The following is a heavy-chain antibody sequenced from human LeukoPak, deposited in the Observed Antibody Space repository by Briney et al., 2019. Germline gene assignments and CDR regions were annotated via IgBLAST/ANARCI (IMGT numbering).Heavy chain of an antibody. CDR2: ISAYNGNT. CDR1: GYTFTSYG. Sequence: ASVKVSCKASGYTFTSYGISWVRQAPGQGLEWMGWISAYNGNTNYAQKLQGRVTMTTDTSTSTAYMELRSLRSDDTAVYYCARDRSSSWYGRGTAFDYWGQGTLVTVSS. CDR3: ARDRSSSWYGRGTAFDY. J-gene: IGHJ4*02. D-gene: IGHD6-13*01. V-gene: IGHV1-18*01.